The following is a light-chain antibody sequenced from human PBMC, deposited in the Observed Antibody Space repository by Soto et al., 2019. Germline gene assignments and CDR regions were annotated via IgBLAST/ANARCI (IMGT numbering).Light chain of an antibody. Sequence: IQLTQSPSSLSASVGDRVTISCRASQGIANFLAWYQQKPGKAPKLLIYGASTLQSGVPSRFRGSGSVTDFTLTISSLQPEDFATYYCQQLNSFPIPFGPGTKVDIK. CDR3: QQLNSFPIP. J-gene: IGKJ3*01. CDR1: QGIANF. V-gene: IGKV1-9*01. CDR2: GAS.